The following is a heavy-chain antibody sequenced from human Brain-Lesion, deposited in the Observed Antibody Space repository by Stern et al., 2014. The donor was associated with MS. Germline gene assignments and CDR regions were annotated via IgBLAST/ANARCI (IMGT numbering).Heavy chain of an antibody. CDR2: ISGNSGTI. J-gene: IGHJ4*02. Sequence: EVHLVESGGDLVQPGRSLRLSCAAFGFTFDDYAMHWVRQAPGKGLEGVAGISGNSGTIGYADSVKGRFTTSRDNAYSSLYLQMNSLRPEDTALYYCARDITGSSAYFAYWGQGTLVTVSS. D-gene: IGHD1-14*01. V-gene: IGHV3-9*01. CDR1: GFTFDDYA. CDR3: ARDITGSSAYFAY.